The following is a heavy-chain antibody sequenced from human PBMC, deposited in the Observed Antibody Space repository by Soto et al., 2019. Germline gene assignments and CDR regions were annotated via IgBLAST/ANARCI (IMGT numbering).Heavy chain of an antibody. CDR2: ISYYAINK. CDR3: ARGPSATTSVGDYLDY. D-gene: IGHD4-17*01. CDR1: GFTFNNYA. J-gene: IGHJ4*02. Sequence: GGSLRLSCAASGFTFNNYAMHWVRQAPGKGLEWVAVISYYAINKYYADSVKGRIIISRDNSQNTLFLQMNSLGADDTAVYYCARGPSATTSVGDYLDYWGRGTLVTVSS. V-gene: IGHV3-30*03.